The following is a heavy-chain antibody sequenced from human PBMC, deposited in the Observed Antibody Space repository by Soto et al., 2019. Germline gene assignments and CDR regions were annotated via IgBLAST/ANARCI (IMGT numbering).Heavy chain of an antibody. J-gene: IGHJ4*02. D-gene: IGHD3-22*01. V-gene: IGHV1-8*01. CDR2: MNPKSGNT. Sequence: QVQLVQSGAEVKKPGASVKVSCKASGYTFTSYDINWVRQATGQGLEWMGWMNPKSGNTGYAQKFQGRVTMTRNTSISTAYMELSSLRSEDTAVYYCARVGSYYDSSGYYLSFDYWGQGTLVTVSS. CDR1: GYTFTSYD. CDR3: ARVGSYYDSSGYYLSFDY.